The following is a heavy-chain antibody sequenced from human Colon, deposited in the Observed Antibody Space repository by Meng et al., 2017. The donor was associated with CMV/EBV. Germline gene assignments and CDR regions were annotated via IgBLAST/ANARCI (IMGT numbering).Heavy chain of an antibody. V-gene: IGHV4-61*01. CDR1: GVSVSNGYYY. Sequence: SETLSLTCTVSGVSVSNGYYYWSWIRQPPGKGLEWIGYISNSGTTYYNPSLKSRVTISVDTSKHLFSLSIVSVTAADTALYYCARVRGGLGPGATTNWCDPWGQGTQVTVSS. CDR2: ISNSGTT. D-gene: IGHD3-16*01. CDR3: ARVRGGLGPGATTNWCDP. J-gene: IGHJ5*02.